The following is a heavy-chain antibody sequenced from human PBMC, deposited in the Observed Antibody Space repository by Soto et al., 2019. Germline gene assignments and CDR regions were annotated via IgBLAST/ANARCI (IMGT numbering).Heavy chain of an antibody. V-gene: IGHV1-2*02. Sequence: GASVKVSCKASGYTFTGYYMHWVRQAPGQGLEWMGWINPNSGGTNYAQKFQGRVTMTRDTSISTAYMELSRLRSDDTAVYFCARVTILGLVQDDQAFDIWGQGTKVTVSS. CDR1: GYTFTGYY. J-gene: IGHJ3*02. CDR3: ARVTILGLVQDDQAFDI. D-gene: IGHD3-3*01. CDR2: INPNSGGT.